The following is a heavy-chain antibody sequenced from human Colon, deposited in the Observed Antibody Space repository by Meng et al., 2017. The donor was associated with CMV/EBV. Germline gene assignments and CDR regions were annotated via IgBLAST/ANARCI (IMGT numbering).Heavy chain of an antibody. CDR2: ISSSSSTI. V-gene: IGHV3-48*04. Sequence: GESLKISCAASGFTFSSYSMNWVRQAPGKGLEWVSYISSSSSTIYYADSVKGRFTISRDNAKNSLYLQMNSLRAEDTAVYYCATGGGYNWNGRPYYFDYWGQGTLVTVSS. CDR3: ATGGGYNWNGRPYYFDY. J-gene: IGHJ4*02. CDR1: GFTFSSYS. D-gene: IGHD1-1*01.